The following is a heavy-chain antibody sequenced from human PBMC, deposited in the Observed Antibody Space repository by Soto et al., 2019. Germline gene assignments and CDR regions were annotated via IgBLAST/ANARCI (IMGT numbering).Heavy chain of an antibody. D-gene: IGHD3-16*01. J-gene: IGHJ5*02. CDR3: ARHLSFLSYDYIWGSPNWFDP. CDR1: GGSISSSSYY. V-gene: IGHV4-39*01. Sequence: SETLSLTCTVSGGSISSSSYYWGWIRQPPGKGLEWIGSIYYSGSTYYNPSLKSRVTISVDTSKNQFSLKLSSVTAADTAVYYCARHLSFLSYDYIWGSPNWFDPWGQGTLVTVSS. CDR2: IYYSGST.